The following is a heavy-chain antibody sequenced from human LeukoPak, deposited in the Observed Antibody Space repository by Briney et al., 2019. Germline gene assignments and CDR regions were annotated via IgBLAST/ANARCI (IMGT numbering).Heavy chain of an antibody. CDR1: GFTFSSYD. CDR3: ARVAGWHWFDP. Sequence: PGGSLRLSCAASGFTFSSYDMTWVRQAPGRGLEWVSSIRPSGDNTYYEDSVKGRFTISRDNSKNTVYLQMNNMRVDDTAVCYCARVAGWHWFDPWGQGTLVTVSS. CDR2: IRPSGDNT. D-gene: IGHD6-19*01. V-gene: IGHV3-23*01. J-gene: IGHJ5*02.